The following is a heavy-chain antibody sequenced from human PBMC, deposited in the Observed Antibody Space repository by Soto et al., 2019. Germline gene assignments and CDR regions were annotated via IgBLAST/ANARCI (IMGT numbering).Heavy chain of an antibody. CDR2: INAGNGNT. V-gene: IGHV1-3*01. Sequence: QVQLVQSGAEVKKPGASVKVSCKASGYTFTNYAIDWVRQAPGQRLEWMGWINAGNGNTKYSQKFLGRVTITRDTSASTAYMELSSLRSEDTAVYYCARDMGFGLSDYWDQGILVTVSS. J-gene: IGHJ4*02. CDR3: ARDMGFGLSDY. D-gene: IGHD3-10*01. CDR1: GYTFTNYA.